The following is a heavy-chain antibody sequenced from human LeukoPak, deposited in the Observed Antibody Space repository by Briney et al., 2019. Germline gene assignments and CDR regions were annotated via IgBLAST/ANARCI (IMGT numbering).Heavy chain of an antibody. Sequence: PSETLSLTCAVYGGSFSGYYWSWIRQPPGKGLEWIGEINHSGSTNYNPSLKSRATISVDTSKNQFSLKLSSVTAADTAVYYCARDGRLWLPFDYWGQGTLVTVSS. CDR3: ARDGRLWLPFDY. D-gene: IGHD5-18*01. CDR2: INHSGST. V-gene: IGHV4-34*01. CDR1: GGSFSGYY. J-gene: IGHJ4*02.